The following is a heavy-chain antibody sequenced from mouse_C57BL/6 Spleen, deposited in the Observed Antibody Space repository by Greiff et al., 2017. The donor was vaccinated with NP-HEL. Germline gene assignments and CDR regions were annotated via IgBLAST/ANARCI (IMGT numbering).Heavy chain of an antibody. CDR1: GYTFTDYY. CDR2: INPNNGGT. CDR3: ARRDGYGFAY. J-gene: IGHJ3*01. Sequence: EVQLQQSGPELVKPGASVKISCKASGYTFTDYYMNWVKQSHGKSLEWIGDINPNNGGTSYNQKFKGKATLTVDKSSSTAYMELRSLTSEDSAVYYCARRDGYGFAYWGQGTLVTVSA. D-gene: IGHD2-2*01. V-gene: IGHV1-26*01.